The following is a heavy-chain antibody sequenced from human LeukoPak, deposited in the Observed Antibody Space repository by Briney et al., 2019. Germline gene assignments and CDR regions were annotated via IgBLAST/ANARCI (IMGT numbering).Heavy chain of an antibody. Sequence: ASVKVSCMASGYTFTSYYMHWVRQAPAQGLAWMGIINPSGGSTSYAQKFQGRVTMTRDRSTSTVYMELSSLRSEDTAVYYCARGGPKLVDIVATTYYFDYWGQGTLVTVSA. V-gene: IGHV1-46*01. CDR2: INPSGGST. CDR1: GYTFTSYY. J-gene: IGHJ4*02. CDR3: ARGGPKLVDIVATTYYFDY. D-gene: IGHD5-12*01.